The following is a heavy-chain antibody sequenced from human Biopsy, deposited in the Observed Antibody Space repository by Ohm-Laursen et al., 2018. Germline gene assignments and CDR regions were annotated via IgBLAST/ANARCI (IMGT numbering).Heavy chain of an antibody. Sequence: SLRLSCAAPGFNFGNYGMHWVRQAPGKGLGGGAVIWHDERNKQYADSVKGRVTISRDNSKSTLFLQMDSLRVDDTAVYHCARDPGQDGAIDFWGQGTLVTVSS. CDR1: GFNFGNYG. CDR2: IWHDERNK. J-gene: IGHJ4*02. V-gene: IGHV3-33*01. D-gene: IGHD4/OR15-4a*01. CDR3: ARDPGQDGAIDF.